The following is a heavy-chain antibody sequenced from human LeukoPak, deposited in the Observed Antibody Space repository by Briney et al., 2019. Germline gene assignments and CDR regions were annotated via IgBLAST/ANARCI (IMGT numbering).Heavy chain of an antibody. D-gene: IGHD2-8*01. CDR3: ARDCTAPMLFDI. Sequence: PGGSLRLSCAASGFTFSDYYMGWIRQAPGKGLEWVSYISSSGSTIYYADSVKGRFTISRDNAKNSLYLQMNSLRAEDTAVYYCARDCTAPMLFDIWGQGTMVTVSS. V-gene: IGHV3-11*01. J-gene: IGHJ3*02. CDR2: ISSSGSTI. CDR1: GFTFSDYY.